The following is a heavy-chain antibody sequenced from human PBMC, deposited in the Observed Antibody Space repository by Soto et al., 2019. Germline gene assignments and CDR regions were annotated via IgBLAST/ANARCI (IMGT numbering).Heavy chain of an antibody. CDR3: TGPASGASSSFDP. J-gene: IGHJ5*02. CDR1: GCTFSDFW. D-gene: IGHD1-26*01. Sequence: PGGWRRLSWAAGGCTFSDFWMHWVRQAPGKGLEWSSRASPEGTSTSYADCGKGRLTISRDKAENTRGMERNRLRAEDTGVYYCTGPASGASSSFDPCGQGPPGTVS. CDR2: ASPEGTST. V-gene: IGHV3-74*01.